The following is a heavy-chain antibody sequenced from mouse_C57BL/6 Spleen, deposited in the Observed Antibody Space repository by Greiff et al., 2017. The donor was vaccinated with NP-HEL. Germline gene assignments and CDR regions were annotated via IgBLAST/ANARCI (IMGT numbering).Heavy chain of an antibody. D-gene: IGHD1-1*01. V-gene: IGHV1-76*01. Sequence: VQLQQSGAELVRPGASVKLSCKASGYTFTDYYINWVKQRPGQGLEWIARIYPGSGNTYYNEKFKGKATLTAEKSSSTAYMQLSSLTSEDSAVYFCARDGVITTVPWFAYWGQGTLVTVSA. CDR2: IYPGSGNT. J-gene: IGHJ3*01. CDR3: ARDGVITTVPWFAY. CDR1: GYTFTDYY.